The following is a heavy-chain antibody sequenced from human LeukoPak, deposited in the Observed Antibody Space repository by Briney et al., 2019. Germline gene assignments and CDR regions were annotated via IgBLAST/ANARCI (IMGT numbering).Heavy chain of an antibody. D-gene: IGHD3-10*01. V-gene: IGHV1-18*01. CDR1: GYTFTSYG. J-gene: IGHJ6*03. CDR2: ISAYNGNT. Sequence: ASVKVSCKASGYTFTSYGISWVRQAPGQGLEWMGWISAYNGNTNYAQKLLGRVTMTTDTSTSTAYMELRSLRSDDTAVYYCARAPAYYYGSGSVYYYYYMDVWGKGTTVTVSS. CDR3: ARAPAYYYGSGSVYYYYYMDV.